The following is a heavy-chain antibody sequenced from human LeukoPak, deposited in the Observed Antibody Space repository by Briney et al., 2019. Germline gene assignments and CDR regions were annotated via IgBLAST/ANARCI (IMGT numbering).Heavy chain of an antibody. CDR1: GFTVSSNH. Sequence: GGSLRLSCAASGFTVSSNHMSWVRQAPGKGLEWVSLIYSDDGTSYADSVKGRFTISRDNSKNTLYLQMNSLRAEDTAVYYCATDGHLWTGIFVYWGQGTLVTVSS. V-gene: IGHV3-66*01. D-gene: IGHD3-10*02. J-gene: IGHJ4*02. CDR3: ATDGHLWTGIFVY. CDR2: IYSDDGT.